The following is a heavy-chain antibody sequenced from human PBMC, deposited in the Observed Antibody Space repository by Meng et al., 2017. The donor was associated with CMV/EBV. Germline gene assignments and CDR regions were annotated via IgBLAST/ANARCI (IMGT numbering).Heavy chain of an antibody. D-gene: IGHD6-13*01. CDR1: GVSVSSNSAA. CDR2: TYYRSKWYN. V-gene: IGHV6-1*01. J-gene: IGHJ6*02. Sequence: SQTPSLTCAISGVSVSSNSAAWNWIRQSPSRGLEWLGRTYYRSKWYNDYAVSVKSRITINPDTSKNQFSLQLNSVTPEDTAVYYCAREEAAAGRTNYYYYGMDVWGQGTTVTVSS. CDR3: AREEAAAGRTNYYYYGMDV.